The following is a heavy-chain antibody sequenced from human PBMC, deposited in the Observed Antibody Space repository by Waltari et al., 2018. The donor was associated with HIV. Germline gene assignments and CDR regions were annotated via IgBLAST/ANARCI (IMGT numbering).Heavy chain of an antibody. J-gene: IGHJ4*02. Sequence: EVRLLESGGQLVQPGGSLRLCLAAPGVKCRCYFRGWVRQSSRKGLEWLSSISEGGEKTDYADSAKGQFMISRDNANIILFLQSNGVKVEDTAKYYCVKPFGIVRGAPQYFDVWGQGTQVIVSS. V-gene: IGHV3-20*03. CDR2: ISEGGEKT. CDR1: GVKCRCYF. CDR3: VKPFGIVRGAPQYFDV. D-gene: IGHD3-10*02.